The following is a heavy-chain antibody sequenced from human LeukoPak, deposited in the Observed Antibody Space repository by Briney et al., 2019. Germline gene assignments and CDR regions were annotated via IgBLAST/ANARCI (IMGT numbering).Heavy chain of an antibody. J-gene: IGHJ4*02. CDR2: INHSGSA. D-gene: IGHD3-22*01. CDR1: GGPFSGYY. CDR3: ARARGDYYDSSGYYSAFDY. V-gene: IGHV4-34*01. Sequence: PSETLSLTCAVYGGPFSGYYWSWLRQPPGKGLEWIGEINHSGSANYNPSLKSRVTISVDKSKNQFSLELDDVSAADTAVCYCARARGDYYDSSGYYSAFDYWGQGTLVTVSS.